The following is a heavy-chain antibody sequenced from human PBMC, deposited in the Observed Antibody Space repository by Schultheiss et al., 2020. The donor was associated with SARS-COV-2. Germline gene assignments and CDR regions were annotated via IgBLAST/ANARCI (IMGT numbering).Heavy chain of an antibody. J-gene: IGHJ5*02. CDR1: GFIFSSYT. Sequence: GESLKISCAASGFIFSSYTMNWVRQAPGKGLEWVAYIDRDSATIHYADSVKGRFTISRDNAKNTLYLQLNSLRGEDTAVYYCVRGSNDWYSDTWGQGTLVTVSS. V-gene: IGHV3-48*04. D-gene: IGHD6-19*01. CDR3: VRGSNDWYSDT. CDR2: IDRDSATI.